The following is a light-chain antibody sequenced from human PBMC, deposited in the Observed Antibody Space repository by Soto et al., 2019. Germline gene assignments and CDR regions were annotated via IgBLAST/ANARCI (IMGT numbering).Light chain of an antibody. Sequence: QSVLTQPASVSGSPGQSITISCTGTSSDVGSYNLVSWYQQHPGKAPKLMIYEVSKRPSGVSNRFSGSKSGNTASLTISGLQAEDEADYYCCSYAGSSISYVFGTGTK. V-gene: IGLV2-23*02. CDR1: SSDVGSYNL. J-gene: IGLJ1*01. CDR2: EVS. CDR3: CSYAGSSISYV.